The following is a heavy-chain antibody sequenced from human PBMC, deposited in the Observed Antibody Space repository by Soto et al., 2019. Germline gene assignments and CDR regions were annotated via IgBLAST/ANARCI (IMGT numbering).Heavy chain of an antibody. J-gene: IGHJ4*02. Sequence: EVQLLESGGELVQPGGSLRLSCVASGFSLSNYAMTWVRQAPGKGLEWVSGISASGDKTFYTDSVEGRFIISRDNSKNTLYLLMNSLRAEDTALYYCARDCSSSSCSVWRDWGQGTLVTVSS. CDR2: ISASGDKT. D-gene: IGHD2-2*01. V-gene: IGHV3-23*01. CDR3: ARDCSSSSCSVWRD. CDR1: GFSLSNYA.